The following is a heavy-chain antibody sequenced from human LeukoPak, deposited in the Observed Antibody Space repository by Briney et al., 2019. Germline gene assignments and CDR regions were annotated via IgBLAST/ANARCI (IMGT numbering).Heavy chain of an antibody. V-gene: IGHV4-31*03. D-gene: IGHD3-16*01. CDR3: ARGGEATSHFDY. Sequence: SETLSLTCTVSGGSISSGGYYWSWIRQHPGKGLEWIGYIYYSGSTYYNPSLKSRVTISVDTSKNQLSLKLSSVTAADTAVYYCARGGEATSHFDYWGQGTLVTVSS. CDR1: GGSISSGGYY. J-gene: IGHJ4*02. CDR2: IYYSGST.